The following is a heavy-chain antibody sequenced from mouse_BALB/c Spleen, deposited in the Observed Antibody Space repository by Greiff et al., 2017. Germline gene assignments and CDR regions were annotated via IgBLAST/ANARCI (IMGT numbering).Heavy chain of an antibody. Sequence: EVKLMESGGGLVKPGGSLKLSCAASGFTFSSYTMSWVRQTPEKRLEWVATISSGGSYTYYPDSVKGRFTISRDNAKNTLYLQMSSLKSEDTAMYYCTRDQEGDFGAMDYWGQGTSVTVSS. CDR2: ISSGGSYT. V-gene: IGHV5-6-4*01. CDR1: GFTFSSYT. D-gene: IGHD3-2*02. J-gene: IGHJ4*01. CDR3: TRDQEGDFGAMDY.